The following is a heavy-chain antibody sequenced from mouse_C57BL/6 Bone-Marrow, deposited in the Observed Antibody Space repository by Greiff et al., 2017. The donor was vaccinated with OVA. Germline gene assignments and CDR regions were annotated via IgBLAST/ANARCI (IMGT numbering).Heavy chain of an antibody. V-gene: IGHV5-6*01. CDR3: ARLAYYSNPYAMDY. CDR2: ISSGGSYT. Sequence: EVQVVESGGDLVKPGGSLKLSCAASGFTFSSYGMSWVRQTPDKRLEWVATISSGGSYTYYPDSVKGRFTISRDNAKNTLYLQMSSLKSEDTAMYYCARLAYYSNPYAMDYWGQGTSVTVSS. J-gene: IGHJ4*01. D-gene: IGHD2-5*01. CDR1: GFTFSSYG.